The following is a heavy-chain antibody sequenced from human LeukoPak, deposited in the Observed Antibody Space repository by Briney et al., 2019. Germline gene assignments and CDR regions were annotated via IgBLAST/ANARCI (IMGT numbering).Heavy chain of an antibody. CDR3: ARVTVYYDSSGYFDF. CDR1: GFIFDNYG. CDR2: INWNGGST. Sequence: PGGSLRLSCAASGFIFDNYGMSWVRQAPGKGLEWVSGINWNGGSTGHADSVKGRFTISRDKAKNSLYLQLNSLRAEDTALYYCARVTVYYDSSGYFDFWGQGTLVTVSS. V-gene: IGHV3-20*04. J-gene: IGHJ4*02. D-gene: IGHD3-22*01.